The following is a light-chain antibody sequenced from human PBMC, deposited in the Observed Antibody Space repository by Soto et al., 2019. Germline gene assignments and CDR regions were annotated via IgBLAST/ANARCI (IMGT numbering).Light chain of an antibody. Sequence: DIQMTQSPSSLSASVGDRITITCRASQSISRYLNWYQHKPGKAPKLLINAASSLERGVPSRFSGSGSGTDFTFTISSLQPEDIATYYCQQYDNLPPMTFGQGTKVAIK. V-gene: IGKV1-33*01. CDR3: QQYDNLPPMT. CDR2: AAS. J-gene: IGKJ1*01. CDR1: QSISRY.